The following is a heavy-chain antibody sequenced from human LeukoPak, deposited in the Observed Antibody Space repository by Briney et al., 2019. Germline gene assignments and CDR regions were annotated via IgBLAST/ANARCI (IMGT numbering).Heavy chain of an antibody. CDR2: IYYSGIT. V-gene: IGHV4-39*01. D-gene: IGHD3-22*01. CDR1: GDSINNSRYY. CDR3: ASNYYDSSRKPYFNY. Sequence: SETLSLTCSVSGDSINNSRYYWGWVRQPPGKGLEWIGSIYYSGITYYNPSLKSRVTISVDTSKNQFSLKLSSVTAADTAVYCCASNYYDSSRKPYFNYWGQGTLVTVSS. J-gene: IGHJ4*02.